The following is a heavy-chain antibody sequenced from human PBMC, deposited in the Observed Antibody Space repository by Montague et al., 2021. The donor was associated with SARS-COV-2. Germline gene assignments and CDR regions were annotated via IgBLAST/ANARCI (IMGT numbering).Heavy chain of an antibody. CDR2: IDTDGSTK. J-gene: IGHJ6*02. Sequence: SLRLSCAASGFPFSTSWMNWVRQTPEKGLEWVANIDTDGSTKSYVDSVKGRVTMTRDNAKNSLSLHINSLRVDDTAVYYCAGWFGEQNVWGHGTTVTVSS. CDR1: GFPFSTSW. V-gene: IGHV3-7*01. CDR3: AGWFGEQNV. D-gene: IGHD3-10*01.